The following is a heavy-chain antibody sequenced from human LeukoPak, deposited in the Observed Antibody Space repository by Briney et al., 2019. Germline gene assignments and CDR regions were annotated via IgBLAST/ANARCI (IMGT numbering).Heavy chain of an antibody. J-gene: IGHJ4*02. CDR2: IYYSGST. CDR1: GGSISSYY. D-gene: IGHD3-22*01. V-gene: IGHV4-59*08. CDR3: ARGLYYYDSSGYHTAFDY. Sequence: SETLSLTCTVSGGSISSYYWSWIRQPPGKGLEWIGYIYYSGSTYYNPSLKSRVTISVDTSKNQFSLKLSSVTAADTAVYYCARGLYYYDSSGYHTAFDYWGQGTLVTVSS.